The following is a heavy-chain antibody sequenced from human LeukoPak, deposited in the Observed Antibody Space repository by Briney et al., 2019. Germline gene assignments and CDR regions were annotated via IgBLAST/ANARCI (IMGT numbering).Heavy chain of an antibody. D-gene: IGHD3-3*01. CDR2: IYPGDSDT. J-gene: IGHJ5*02. CDR1: GYSFTSYW. Sequence: GESLKISCKGSGYSFTSYWIGWVRLMPGKGLEWMGIIYPGDSDTRYSPSFQGQVTISADKSISTAYLQWSSLKASDTAMYYCASVTSITIFGVVSSWFDPWGQGTLVTVSS. V-gene: IGHV5-51*01. CDR3: ASVTSITIFGVVSSWFDP.